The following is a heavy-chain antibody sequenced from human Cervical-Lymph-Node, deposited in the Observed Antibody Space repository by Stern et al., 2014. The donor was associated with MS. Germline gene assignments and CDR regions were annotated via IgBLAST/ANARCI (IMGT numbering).Heavy chain of an antibody. Sequence: VQLQESGPGLVKPSQTLSLTCTVSCGSISSGDNYWSWIRQPPGKGPEWIGYIHYSGGTYFNPSLKSRATISADTSKNQFSLKLNSMTAADTAVYYCARVPDYGDAFFDYWGQGILVTVSS. D-gene: IGHD4-17*01. CDR3: ARVPDYGDAFFDY. CDR1: CGSISSGDNY. V-gene: IGHV4-30-4*01. CDR2: IHYSGGT. J-gene: IGHJ4*02.